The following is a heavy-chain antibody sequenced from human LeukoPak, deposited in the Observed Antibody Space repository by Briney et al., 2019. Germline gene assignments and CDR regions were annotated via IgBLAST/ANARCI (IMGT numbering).Heavy chain of an antibody. V-gene: IGHV3-74*03. J-gene: IGHJ4*02. CDR3: ARDLTIYGTGPHFGD. CDR2: INPAGSTT. CDR1: GFTFSGSW. Sequence: PGGSLRLSCEASGFTFSGSWMHWVRQAPGKGLVWVSRINPAGSTTTYADSVKGRFTISRDNAKNTLYLQVNSLRAEDTAMYYCARDLTIYGTGPHFGDWGQGTLVTVSS. D-gene: IGHD1-7*01.